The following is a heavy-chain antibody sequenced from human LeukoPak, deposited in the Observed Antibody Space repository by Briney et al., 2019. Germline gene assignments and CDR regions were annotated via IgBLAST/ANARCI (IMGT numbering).Heavy chain of an antibody. J-gene: IGHJ4*02. CDR1: GGSFSGYY. CDR2: INHSGST. V-gene: IGHV4-34*01. Sequence: SETLSLTCAVYGGSFSGYYWSWIRQPPGKGLEWIGEINHSGSTNHNPSLKSRVTISVDTSKNQFSLKLSSVTAADTAVYYCARRPNYVWGSYRFDYWGQGTLVTVSS. CDR3: ARRPNYVWGSYRFDY. D-gene: IGHD3-16*02.